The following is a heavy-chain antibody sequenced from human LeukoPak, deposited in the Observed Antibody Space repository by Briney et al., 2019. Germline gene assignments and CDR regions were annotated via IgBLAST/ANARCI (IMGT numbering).Heavy chain of an antibody. Sequence: GGSLRLSCAASGFSVSSNYMNWVRQAPGKGLEWVSVIYSGVSTYYADSVRGRFTISRDNSKNTLYLQMNSLRAEDTAVYYCAKRGWQRAFDIWGQGTMVTVSS. CDR1: GFSVSSNY. V-gene: IGHV3-53*01. CDR2: IYSGVST. J-gene: IGHJ3*02. D-gene: IGHD5-24*01. CDR3: AKRGWQRAFDI.